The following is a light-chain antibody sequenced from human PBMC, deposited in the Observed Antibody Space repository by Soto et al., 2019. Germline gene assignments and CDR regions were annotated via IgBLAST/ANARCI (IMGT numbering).Light chain of an antibody. CDR2: GAS. CDR1: QSVSNN. V-gene: IGKV3-15*01. CDR3: QQYST. J-gene: IGKJ3*01. Sequence: EIVMTQSPATLSVSPGERVTLSCRASQSVSNNLAWYQQKPGQAPRLLIYGASTRATGIPARFSGSGSWTEFTLTISSLQSEDFAVYYCQQYSTFGPGTKVDIK.